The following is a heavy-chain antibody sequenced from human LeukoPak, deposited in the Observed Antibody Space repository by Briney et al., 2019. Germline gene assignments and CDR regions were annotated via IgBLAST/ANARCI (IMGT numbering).Heavy chain of an antibody. CDR1: VFILRICC. J-gene: IGHJ4*02. CDR2: IKQHGSEK. CDR3: ARMNGGTNWVYESDY. V-gene: IGHV3-7*04. D-gene: IGHD7-27*01. Sequence: GVSLRLLCAAWVFILRICCVSWVRQAPGKGLEGVAHIKQHGSEKFYVDSVKGRFTISRDNAKTSLYLQMSTMRDEDTPVYYCARMNGGTNWVYESDYWGQGTLVTVSS.